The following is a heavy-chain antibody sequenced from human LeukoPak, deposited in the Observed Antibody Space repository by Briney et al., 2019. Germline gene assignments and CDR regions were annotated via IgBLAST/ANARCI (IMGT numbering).Heavy chain of an antibody. CDR1: GFTFSSYA. J-gene: IGHJ4*02. CDR3: AKDLDYTIYGYYFDY. V-gene: IGHV3-23*01. D-gene: IGHD4-11*01. Sequence: GGSLRLSCTASGFTFSSYAMNWVRQAPGKGLEWVSGIGAGGTFTYYADSVKGRFTISRDNSRNTLYLQMNSLRADDTAVYYCAKDLDYTIYGYYFDYWGQGTLVTVSS. CDR2: IGAGGTFT.